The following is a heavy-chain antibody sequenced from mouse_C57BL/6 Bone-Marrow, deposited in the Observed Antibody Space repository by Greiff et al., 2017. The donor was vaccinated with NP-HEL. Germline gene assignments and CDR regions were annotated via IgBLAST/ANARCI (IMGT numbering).Heavy chain of an antibody. CDR2: IYPGDGDT. CDR3: ARGDYGSSRVGYLMDY. Sequence: VQLQQSGAELVKPGASVKISCKASGYAFSSYWMNWVKERPGKGLEWIGQIYPGDGDTKYNGKFKGKATLTADTSSSTAYMQVSSLTSEDSAVYYCARGDYGSSRVGYLMDYWGQGTSVTVSS. J-gene: IGHJ4*01. D-gene: IGHD1-1*01. CDR1: GYAFSSYW. V-gene: IGHV1-80*01.